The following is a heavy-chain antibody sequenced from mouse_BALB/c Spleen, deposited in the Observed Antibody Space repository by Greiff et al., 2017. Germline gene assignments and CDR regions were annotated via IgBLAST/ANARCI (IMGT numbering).Heavy chain of an antibody. CDR3: ARGGSSDDWFAY. CDR2: IDPANGNT. D-gene: IGHD1-1*01. V-gene: IGHV14-3*02. CDR1: GFNFKDYY. J-gene: IGHJ3*01. Sequence: VQLQQSGAELVKPGASVKLSCTASGFNFKDYYMHWVQQRPEQGLEWIGRIDPANGNTKYDPKFQGKATITADTSSNTAYLQLSSLTSEDTAVYYCARGGSSDDWFAYWGQGTLVTVSA.